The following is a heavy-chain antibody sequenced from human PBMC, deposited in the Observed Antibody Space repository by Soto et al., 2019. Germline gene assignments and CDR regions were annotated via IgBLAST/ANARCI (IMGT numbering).Heavy chain of an antibody. D-gene: IGHD6-19*01. CDR1: GGSISIYY. J-gene: IGHJ4*02. Sequence: PSETLSLTCTVSGGSISIYYGSCIRQPAGKGLEWIGRIYTSGSTNYNPSLKSRVTMSVDTSKNQFSLKLSSVTAADTAVYYCARDNFSSGWTFDYWGQGTLVTVS. CDR3: ARDNFSSGWTFDY. V-gene: IGHV4-4*07. CDR2: IYTSGST.